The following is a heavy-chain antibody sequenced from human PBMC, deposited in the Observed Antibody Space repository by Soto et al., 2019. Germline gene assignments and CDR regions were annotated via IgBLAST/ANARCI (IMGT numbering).Heavy chain of an antibody. J-gene: IGHJ5*02. CDR3: ASSPLGQQLAGSWFDP. CDR2: IYYSGST. Sequence: SETLSLTCTVSGGSISSYYWSWIRQPPGKGLEWIGYIYYSGSTNYNPSLKSRVTISVDTSKNQFSLKLSSVTAADTAVYYCASSPLGQQLAGSWFDPWGQGTLVTVSS. V-gene: IGHV4-59*01. D-gene: IGHD6-13*01. CDR1: GGSISSYY.